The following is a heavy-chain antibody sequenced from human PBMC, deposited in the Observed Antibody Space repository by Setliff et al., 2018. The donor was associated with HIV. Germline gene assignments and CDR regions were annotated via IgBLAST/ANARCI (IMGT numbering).Heavy chain of an antibody. J-gene: IGHJ4*02. CDR3: ARFDVTPTTTRDY. V-gene: IGHV4-34*01. Sequence: SETLSLTCAFYGASFTDYYWNWIRQPPGKGLEWIGEIHHTGHINYNSSFKSRVTMSLDMSTNQFSLKMASMTAADSAVCYCARFDVTPTTTRDYWGQGTQVTVSS. CDR1: GASFTDYY. CDR2: IHHTGHI. D-gene: IGHD4-17*01.